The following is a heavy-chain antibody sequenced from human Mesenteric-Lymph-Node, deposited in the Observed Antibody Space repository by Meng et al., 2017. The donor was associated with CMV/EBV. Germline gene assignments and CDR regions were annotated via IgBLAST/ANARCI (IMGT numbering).Heavy chain of an antibody. J-gene: IGHJ4*02. Sequence: GSLKISCAASGFTFNNYAMTWVRQAPGKGLEWVSTISGSDGNTYYADSVKGRFTISRDNSKNMLYLQMNSLRAEDTAVYYCARGDSSTTWLVFDYWGQGTLVTVSS. CDR2: ISGSDGNT. D-gene: IGHD2-2*01. CDR1: GFTFNNYA. V-gene: IGHV3-23*01. CDR3: ARGDSSTTWLVFDY.